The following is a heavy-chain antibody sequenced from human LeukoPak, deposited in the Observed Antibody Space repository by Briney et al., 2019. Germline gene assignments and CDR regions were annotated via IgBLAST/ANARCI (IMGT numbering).Heavy chain of an antibody. CDR3: ASDAGWNLLDY. Sequence: PGGSLRLSCAPSGFTFRESFMHWVRQAPGKGLEWMASISQDGSKTYYVGSVKGRFTISRDNAKNSLSLQMNRLGAEDMAIYYCASDAGWNLLDYWGQGVLATVSS. J-gene: IGHJ4*02. D-gene: IGHD1-7*01. V-gene: IGHV3-7*01. CDR1: GFTFRESF. CDR2: ISQDGSKT.